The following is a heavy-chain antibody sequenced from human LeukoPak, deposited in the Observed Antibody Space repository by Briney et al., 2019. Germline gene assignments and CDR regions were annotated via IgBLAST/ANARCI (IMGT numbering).Heavy chain of an antibody. J-gene: IGHJ1*01. CDR3: ARHESCGNSIPYYFHH. CDR1: GGSISSYY. CDR2: IYSSGTT. Sequence: PSETLSLTCTVSGGSISSYYWSWIRQPPGKGLEWIGYIYSSGTTNYNPSLKSRVTISVDTSNNQFFLMLTSVTAADTAVYYCARHESCGNSIPYYFHHWGQGTLVTVSS. D-gene: IGHD4-23*01. V-gene: IGHV4-59*08.